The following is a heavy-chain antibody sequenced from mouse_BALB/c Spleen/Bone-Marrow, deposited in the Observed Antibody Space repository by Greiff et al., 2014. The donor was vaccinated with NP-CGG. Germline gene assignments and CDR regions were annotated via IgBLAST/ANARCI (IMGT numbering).Heavy chain of an antibody. D-gene: IGHD1-1*01. J-gene: IGHJ2*01. CDR1: GYTFTDYA. V-gene: IGHV1S137*01. CDR2: ISSSYGDA. Sequence: VMLVESGAELVRPGASVKISCKGSGYTFTDYAMYWVKQSHAKSLEWIGIISSSYGDATYNQKFKGKATMTVDKSSNTAYMYMDIQTSEDSAIYYYSRGSSCCYGTSYYFDYWGQGTTLTVSS. CDR3: SRGSSCCYGTSYYFDY.